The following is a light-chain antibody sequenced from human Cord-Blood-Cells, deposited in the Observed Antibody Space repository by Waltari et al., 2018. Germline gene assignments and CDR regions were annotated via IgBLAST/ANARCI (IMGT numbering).Light chain of an antibody. J-gene: IGKJ2*01. CDR2: KAS. CDR1: QSISSW. CDR3: QQYNSYNT. Sequence: DIQMTQSPSTLSASVGDRLTIPCRASQSISSWLAWYQQKPGKAPKLLIYKASSLESGVPSRFSGSGSGTEFTLTISSLQPDDFATYYCQQYNSYNTFGQGTKLEIK. V-gene: IGKV1-5*03.